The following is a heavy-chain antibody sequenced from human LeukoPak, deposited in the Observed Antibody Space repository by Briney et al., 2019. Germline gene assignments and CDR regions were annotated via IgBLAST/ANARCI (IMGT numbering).Heavy chain of an antibody. CDR2: IIPILGIA. V-gene: IGHV1-69*04. J-gene: IGHJ4*02. CDR1: GSTFSSYA. D-gene: IGHD4-17*01. Sequence: SVKVSCKASGSTFSSYAISWVRQAPGQGLEWMGRIIPILGIANYAQKFQGRVTITADKSTSTAYMELSSLRSEDTAVYYCARVPSNDYGDARFDYWGQGTLVTVSS. CDR3: ARVPSNDYGDARFDY.